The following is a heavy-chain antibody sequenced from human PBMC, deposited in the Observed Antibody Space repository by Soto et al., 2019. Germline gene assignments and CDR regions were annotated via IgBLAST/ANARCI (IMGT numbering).Heavy chain of an antibody. V-gene: IGHV4-59*01. D-gene: IGHD1-1*01. CDR3: ARGERGWYFDL. J-gene: IGHJ2*01. Sequence: SETLSLTCTVSCGSISSYYWSWIRQPPGKGLEWIGYIYYSGSTNYNPSLKSRVTISVDTSKNQFSLKLSSVTAADTAVYYCARGERGWYFDLWGRGTLVTVSS. CDR2: IYYSGST. CDR1: CGSISSYY.